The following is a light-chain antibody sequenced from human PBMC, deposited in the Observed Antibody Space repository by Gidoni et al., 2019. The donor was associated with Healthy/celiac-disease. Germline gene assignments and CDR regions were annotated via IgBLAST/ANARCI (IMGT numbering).Light chain of an antibody. Sequence: DIVMTQSPLYLPGTPGEPASICCRSSQSLLHSNGYNYLDWYLQKPGQSPQLLIYLGSNRASGVPDRFSGSVSGTDFTLKISRVEAEDVGVYYCMQALQTPITFGQGTRLEIK. V-gene: IGKV2-28*01. J-gene: IGKJ5*01. CDR3: MQALQTPIT. CDR2: LGS. CDR1: QSLLHSNGYNY.